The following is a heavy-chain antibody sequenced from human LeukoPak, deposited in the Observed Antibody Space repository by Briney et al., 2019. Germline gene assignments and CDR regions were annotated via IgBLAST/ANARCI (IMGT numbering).Heavy chain of an antibody. V-gene: IGHV4-39*01. CDR3: ARQSVGATLHFDY. CDR1: GGSISSSSYY. J-gene: IGHJ4*02. Sequence: SETLSLTCTVSGGSISSSSYYWGWIRQPPGKGLEWIGSTYYSGSTYYNPSLKSRVTISVDTSKNQFSLKLSSVTAADTAVYYCARQSVGATLHFDYWGQGTLVTVSS. CDR2: TYYSGST. D-gene: IGHD1-26*01.